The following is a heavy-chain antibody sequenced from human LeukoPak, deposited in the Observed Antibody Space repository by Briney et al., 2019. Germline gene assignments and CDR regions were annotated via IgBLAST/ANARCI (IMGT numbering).Heavy chain of an antibody. J-gene: IGHJ4*02. CDR2: INHSGST. CDR3: AARGEYSGSGTR. V-gene: IGHV4-34*08. D-gene: IGHD3-10*01. CDR1: GFTFSSYS. Sequence: GSLRLSCAASGFTFSSYSMNWVRQAPGKGLEWIGEINHSGSTNYNPSLRTRVAISVDTSKNQFSLKLTSVTVADTAMYYCAARGEYSGSGTRWGQGALVTVSS.